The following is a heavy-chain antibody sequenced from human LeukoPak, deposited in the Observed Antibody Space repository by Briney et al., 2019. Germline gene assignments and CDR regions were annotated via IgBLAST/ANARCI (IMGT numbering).Heavy chain of an antibody. D-gene: IGHD5-24*01. CDR3: ARSNLGTITAGPFN. Sequence: GASVKVSCKASGYTFTNYGITWVRQAPGQGLEWMGWISVYQGSTKYPQNFQGRVTMTIDTSTSTAYMDLRSLRSDETGIYFCARSNLGTITAGPFNWGQGTLVAVSS. V-gene: IGHV1-18*01. J-gene: IGHJ4*02. CDR2: ISVYQGST. CDR1: GYTFTNYG.